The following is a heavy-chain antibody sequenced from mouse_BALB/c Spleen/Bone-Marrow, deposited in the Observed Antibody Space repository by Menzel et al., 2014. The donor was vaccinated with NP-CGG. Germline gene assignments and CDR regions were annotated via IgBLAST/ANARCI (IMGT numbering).Heavy chain of an antibody. V-gene: IGHV1-18*01. CDR1: GYTFTEYT. CDR2: INPNNGGT. CDR3: ARGDGYYVYAMDY. Sequence: VQLKESGPELVKPGASVKISCKTSGYTFTEYTMHWVKQSHGKSLEWIGSINPNNGGTNYNQKFKGKATLTVDKSSSTAYMEFRSLTSEDSAVYYCARGDGYYVYAMDYWGQGTSATVPS. D-gene: IGHD2-3*01. J-gene: IGHJ4*01.